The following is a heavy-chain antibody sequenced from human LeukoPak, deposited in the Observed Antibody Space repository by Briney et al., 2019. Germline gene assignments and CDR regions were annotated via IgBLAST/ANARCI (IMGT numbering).Heavy chain of an antibody. CDR2: ISADNGNT. J-gene: IGHJ6*02. D-gene: IGHD3-9*01. CDR1: GYTFTSSG. V-gene: IGHV1-18*01. CDR3: ARSHYDILTGCYGPGYYYYYGMDV. Sequence: ASVKVSCKASGYTFTSSGTSWVRQAPGQGLERMGWISADNGNTNYAQKLQGRVTMTTDTSTSTAYMELRSLRSDHTAVYYCARSHYDILTGCYGPGYYYYYGMDVWGQGTTVTVSS.